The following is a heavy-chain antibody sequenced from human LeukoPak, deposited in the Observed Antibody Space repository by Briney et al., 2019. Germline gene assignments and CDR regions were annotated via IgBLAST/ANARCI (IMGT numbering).Heavy chain of an antibody. J-gene: IGHJ4*02. CDR3: AKDPRMLRGAGDPYYFDY. CDR1: GFTFSGYA. D-gene: IGHD3-10*01. CDR2: ISGNGGST. Sequence: PGGSLRLSCAASGFTFSGYAMTWVRQAPGKGLEWVSTISGNGGSTYYADSVKGRFTISRDNSKNTLYLQMNSLRAEDTAVYYCAKDPRMLRGAGDPYYFDYWGQGTLVTVSS. V-gene: IGHV3-23*01.